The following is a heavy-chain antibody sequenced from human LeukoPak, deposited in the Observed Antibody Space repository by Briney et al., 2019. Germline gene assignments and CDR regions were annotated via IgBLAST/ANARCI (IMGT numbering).Heavy chain of an antibody. D-gene: IGHD2/OR15-2a*01. Sequence: GGSLRLSCAASGFTFSSYGMHWVRQAPGKGLEWVAVIWYDGSNKYYADSVKGRFTISRDNSKNTLYLQMNSLRAEDTAVYYCARGESRYYYYGMDVWGQGTTVTVSS. V-gene: IGHV3-33*01. CDR1: GFTFSSYG. CDR3: ARGESRYYYYGMDV. CDR2: IWYDGSNK. J-gene: IGHJ6*02.